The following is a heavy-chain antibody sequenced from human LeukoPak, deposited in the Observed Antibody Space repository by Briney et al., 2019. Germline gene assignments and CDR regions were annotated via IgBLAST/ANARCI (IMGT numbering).Heavy chain of an antibody. CDR2: ISYDGSNK. CDR3: ARDLSFDY. J-gene: IGHJ4*02. Sequence: GGSLRLSCAASGFTFRSYAMHWVRQAPGKGLEWVAVISYDGSNKYYADSVKGRFTISRDNSKNTLYLQMNSLRAEDTAVYYCARDLSFDYWGQGTLVTVSS. V-gene: IGHV3-30-3*01. CDR1: GFTFRSYA.